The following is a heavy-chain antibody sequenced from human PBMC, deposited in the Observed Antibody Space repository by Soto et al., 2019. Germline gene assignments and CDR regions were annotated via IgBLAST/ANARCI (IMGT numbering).Heavy chain of an antibody. D-gene: IGHD6-13*01. V-gene: IGHV5-51*01. CDR2: IYPDDSDT. Sequence: GGSLKISCKASGYNFNNYWIGWVRQMPEKGLEWMGFIYPDDSDTKYSPSFQGQVTISVDKSITTASLLWSSLKASDTAMYYRARIPFAATGFYFDYWAQGTLVTVSS. J-gene: IGHJ4*02. CDR1: GYNFNNYW. CDR3: ARIPFAATGFYFDY.